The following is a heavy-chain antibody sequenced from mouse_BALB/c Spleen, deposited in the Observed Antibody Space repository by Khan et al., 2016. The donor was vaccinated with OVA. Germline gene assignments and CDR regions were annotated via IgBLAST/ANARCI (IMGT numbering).Heavy chain of an antibody. Sequence: EVKLDVSGPGLVKPSQSLSLTCTVTGYSITSNYAWNWIRQFPGNKLEWMGYISYSGSTSYNPSLKSRISITRDTSKNQFFLQLNSVTTEDTAKYYCARKNYNAYAVDYWGQGTTVTVSS. D-gene: IGHD1-1*01. CDR3: ARKNYNAYAVDY. CDR2: ISYSGST. V-gene: IGHV3-2*02. J-gene: IGHJ4*01. CDR1: GYSITSNYA.